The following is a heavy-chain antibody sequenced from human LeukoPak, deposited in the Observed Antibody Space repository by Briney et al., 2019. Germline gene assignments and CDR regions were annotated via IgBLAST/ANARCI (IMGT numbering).Heavy chain of an antibody. D-gene: IGHD2-2*03. Sequence: ASVKVSCKASGYKFISYGINWVRQAPGQGLEWMGWMHPDNGNTGYAQKFQGRVTMTRNTSISTAYMELSSLRSEDTAVYYCAKVDIGELDYWGQGTLVTVSS. J-gene: IGHJ4*02. CDR3: AKVDIGELDY. V-gene: IGHV1-8*02. CDR2: MHPDNGNT. CDR1: GYKFISYG.